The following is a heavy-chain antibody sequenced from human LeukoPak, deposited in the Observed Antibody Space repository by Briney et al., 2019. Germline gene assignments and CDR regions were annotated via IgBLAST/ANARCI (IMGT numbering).Heavy chain of an antibody. CDR2: ISSSSSYI. Sequence: GGSLRLSCAASGFIFSSYSMNWVRQAPGKGLEWGSSISSSSSYIYHADSAKGRFTISRDNAKNSLYLQMNSLRAEDTAVYYCARDQRQYYDFWSGPVSGYMDVWGKGTTVTVSS. CDR1: GFIFSSYS. D-gene: IGHD3-3*01. CDR3: ARDQRQYYDFWSGPVSGYMDV. J-gene: IGHJ6*03. V-gene: IGHV3-21*01.